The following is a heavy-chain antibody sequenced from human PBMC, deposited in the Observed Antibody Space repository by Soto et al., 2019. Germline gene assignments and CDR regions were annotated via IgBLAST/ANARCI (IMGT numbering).Heavy chain of an antibody. Sequence: GGSLRLSCAASGFTFSNYEMNWVRQTPGKGLEWVSYISYTGSTIYYADSVRGRFTISRDNSKNSLYLQMNSLRAEDTAVYYCARGLRIYYDRSGLHYWGQGTLVTVSS. CDR2: ISYTGSTI. D-gene: IGHD3-22*01. CDR3: ARGLRIYYDRSGLHY. CDR1: GFTFSNYE. J-gene: IGHJ4*02. V-gene: IGHV3-48*03.